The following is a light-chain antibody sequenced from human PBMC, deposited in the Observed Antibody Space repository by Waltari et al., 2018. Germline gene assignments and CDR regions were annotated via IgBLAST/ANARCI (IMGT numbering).Light chain of an antibody. CDR3: QAWDSSTFYV. CDR1: KLGYKY. CDR2: QDR. J-gene: IGLJ1*01. V-gene: IGLV3-1*01. Sequence: SYELTQPPSLSVSPGQTASLTCSGDKLGYKYISWYQKKPGLPPVLVIYQDRKRPSGIPERFSGSNSGSAATLTISGTQAMDEADYFCQAWDSSTFYVFGTGTKVSVL.